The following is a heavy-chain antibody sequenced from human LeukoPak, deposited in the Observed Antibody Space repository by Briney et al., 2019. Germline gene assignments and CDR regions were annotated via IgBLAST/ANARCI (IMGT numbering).Heavy chain of an antibody. D-gene: IGHD3-22*01. J-gene: IGHJ4*02. Sequence: PGGSLRLSCAASGFTFSSYSMNWVRQAPGKGLEWVSSISSSSSYIYYADSVKGRFTISRDNAKNSLHLQMNSLRAEDTAVYYCARNTYYYDSSGIDYWGQGTLVTVSS. CDR1: GFTFSSYS. CDR3: ARNTYYYDSSGIDY. CDR2: ISSSSSYI. V-gene: IGHV3-21*01.